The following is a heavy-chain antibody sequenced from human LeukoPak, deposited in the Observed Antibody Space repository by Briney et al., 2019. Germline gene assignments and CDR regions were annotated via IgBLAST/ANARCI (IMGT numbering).Heavy chain of an antibody. V-gene: IGHV4-39*07. D-gene: IGHD3-22*01. CDR1: GGSISSSSYC. Sequence: SQTLSLICTVSGGSISSSSYCWGWIRQPPGKGLEWIGSIYYSGSTYYNPSLKSRVTISVDTSKNQFSLKLSSVTAADTAVYYCACLTTADAFDIWGQGTMVTVSS. J-gene: IGHJ3*02. CDR3: ACLTTADAFDI. CDR2: IYYSGST.